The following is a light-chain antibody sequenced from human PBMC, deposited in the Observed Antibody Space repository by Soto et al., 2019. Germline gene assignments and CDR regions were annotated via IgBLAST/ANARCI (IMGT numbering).Light chain of an antibody. CDR3: SSYASSNTVV. Sequence: QSALTQPASVSGSPGQSITISCTGTSSDVGGYNYVSWYQQHPDKAPKLMIYEVSNRPSGVSNRFSGSKSGNMASLTISGLQAEDEADYYCSSYASSNTVVFGGGTKLTVL. V-gene: IGLV2-14*01. CDR2: EVS. J-gene: IGLJ2*01. CDR1: SSDVGGYNY.